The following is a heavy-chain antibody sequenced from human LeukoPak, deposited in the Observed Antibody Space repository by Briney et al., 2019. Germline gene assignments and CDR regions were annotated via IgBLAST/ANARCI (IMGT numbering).Heavy chain of an antibody. D-gene: IGHD4-17*01. CDR2: IKQDGSEK. V-gene: IGHV3-7*01. CDR3: ARETQPTAGDY. J-gene: IGHJ4*02. Sequence: GGSLRLSCAASGFTFSRYGMSWVRQAPGKGLEWVANIKQDGSEKYYVDSVKGRFTISRDNAKNSLYLQMNSLRAEDTAVYYCARETQPTAGDYWGRGTLVTVSS. CDR1: GFTFSRYG.